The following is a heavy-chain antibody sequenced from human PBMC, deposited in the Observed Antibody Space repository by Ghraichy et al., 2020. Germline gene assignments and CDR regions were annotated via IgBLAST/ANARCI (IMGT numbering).Heavy chain of an antibody. D-gene: IGHD3-10*01. CDR3: ASTRGSAFDY. CDR2: IYSGGNT. J-gene: IGHJ4*02. CDR1: GFTVSSNY. V-gene: IGHV3-53*01. Sequence: GGSLRLSCAASGFTVSSNYMSWVRQAPGKGLEWVSVIYSGGNTYYADSVKGRFTISRDNSKNTLYLQMNNLRAEDTAVYYCASTRGSAFDYWGQGTLVTVCS.